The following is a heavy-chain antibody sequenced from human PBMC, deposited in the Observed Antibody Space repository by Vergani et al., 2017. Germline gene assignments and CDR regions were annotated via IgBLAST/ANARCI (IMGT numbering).Heavy chain of an antibody. D-gene: IGHD3-22*01. V-gene: IGHV1-46*01. CDR3: RVVVDAFDI. Sequence: QVQLVQSGAEVKKPGASVKVSCKASGYTFTGYYMHWVRQAPGQGLELMGIINPSGGSTSYAQKFQGRVTMTRDTSTSTVYMELSSLRSEDTAVYYCRVVVDAFDIWGQGTMVTVSS. CDR2: INPSGGST. CDR1: GYTFTGYY. J-gene: IGHJ3*02.